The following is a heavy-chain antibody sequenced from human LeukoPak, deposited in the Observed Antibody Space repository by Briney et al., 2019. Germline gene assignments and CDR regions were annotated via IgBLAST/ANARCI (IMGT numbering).Heavy chain of an antibody. Sequence: SQTLSLTCTVSGGSISSGSYYWSWIRQPAGKGLEWIGRIYTSGSTNYNPSPKSRVTISVDTSKNQFSLRLSSVTAADTAVYYCARDVWFGAGRTFDYWGQGTLVTVSS. CDR2: IYTSGST. D-gene: IGHD3-10*01. J-gene: IGHJ4*02. CDR3: ARDVWFGAGRTFDY. CDR1: GGSISSGSYY. V-gene: IGHV4-61*02.